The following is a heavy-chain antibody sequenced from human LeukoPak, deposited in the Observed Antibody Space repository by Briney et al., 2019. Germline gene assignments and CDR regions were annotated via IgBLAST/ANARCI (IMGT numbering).Heavy chain of an antibody. CDR1: GFTFSSYA. CDR2: ISGTGGST. J-gene: IGHJ3*02. V-gene: IGHV3-23*01. CDR3: AKVSGIWFGRNQDTFDI. D-gene: IGHD3-10*01. Sequence: PGGSLRLSCAASGFTFSSYAMSWVRQAPGKGLEWVSGISGTGGSTYYADSVKGRFTISRDNSKNMVHLQMNSLRAEDTAVYYCAKVSGIWFGRNQDTFDIWGQGTMVTVSS.